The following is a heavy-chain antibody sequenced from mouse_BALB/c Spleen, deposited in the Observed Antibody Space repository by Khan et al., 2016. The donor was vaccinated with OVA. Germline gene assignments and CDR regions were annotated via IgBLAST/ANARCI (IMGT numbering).Heavy chain of an antibody. CDR2: INPYNGDT. D-gene: IGHD1-1*02. CDR3: ARRGYGRDYYFDY. V-gene: IGHV1-20*02. CDR1: GYSFTGYF. J-gene: IGHJ2*01. Sequence: VQLKESGPELVKPGASVKISCKASGYSFTGYFMNWVMQSHGKSLEWIGRINPYNGDTFYNQKFKGKATLTVDKSSSTAHMELRSLASEDSAVYDCARRGYGRDYYFDYWGQGTTLTVSS.